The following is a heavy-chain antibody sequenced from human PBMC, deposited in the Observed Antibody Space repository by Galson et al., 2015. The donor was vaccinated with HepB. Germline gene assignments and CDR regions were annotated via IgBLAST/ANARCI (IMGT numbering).Heavy chain of an antibody. CDR1: GGSISSSNW. CDR3: ARGGYNWNYYGRYNWFDP. D-gene: IGHD1-7*01. CDR2: IYHSGST. J-gene: IGHJ5*02. V-gene: IGHV4-4*02. Sequence: SETLSLTCAVSGGSISSSNWWSWVRQPPGKGLEWIGEIYHSGSTNYNPSLKSRVTISVDKSKNQFSLKLSSVTAADTAVYYCARGGYNWNYYGRYNWFDPWGQGTLVSVSS.